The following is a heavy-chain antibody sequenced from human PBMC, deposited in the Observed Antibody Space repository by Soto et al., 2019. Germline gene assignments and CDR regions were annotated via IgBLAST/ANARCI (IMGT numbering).Heavy chain of an antibody. J-gene: IGHJ4*02. Sequence: SETLSLTCTVSGGSISSGGYYWSWIRQHPGKGLEWIGYIYYSGSTYYNPSLKSRVTISVDTSKNQFSLKLSSVTAADTAVYYCARRSRFLESNFDYWGQGTLVTSPQ. D-gene: IGHD3-3*01. CDR1: GGSISSGGYY. CDR3: ARRSRFLESNFDY. CDR2: IYYSGST. V-gene: IGHV4-31*03.